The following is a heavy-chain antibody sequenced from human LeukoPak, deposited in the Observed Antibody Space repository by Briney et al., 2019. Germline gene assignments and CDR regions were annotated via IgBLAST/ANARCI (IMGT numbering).Heavy chain of an antibody. V-gene: IGHV1-46*01. CDR3: ARGEEVATIPTLNWYFDL. CDR1: GYTFTSYY. J-gene: IGHJ2*01. D-gene: IGHD5-24*01. CDR2: INPSGGST. Sequence: ASAKVSCKASGYTFTSYYMHWVRQAPGQGLEWMGIINPSGGSTSYAQKFQGRVTMTRDTSTSTVYMELSSLRSEDTAVYYCARGEEVATIPTLNWYFDLWGRGTLVTVSS.